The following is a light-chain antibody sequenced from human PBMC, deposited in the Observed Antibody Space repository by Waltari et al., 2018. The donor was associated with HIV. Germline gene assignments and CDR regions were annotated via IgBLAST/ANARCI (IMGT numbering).Light chain of an antibody. Sequence: QSALTQPASVSGSPGQSNTISCTGTSSHVGGYNYVSWYQQHPGKAPKLMIYEVSNRPSGVSNRFSGSKSGNTASLTISGLQAEDEADYYCSSYTSSTPYVFGTGTKVTVL. V-gene: IGLV2-14*01. CDR1: SSHVGGYNY. CDR3: SSYTSSTPYV. CDR2: EVS. J-gene: IGLJ1*01.